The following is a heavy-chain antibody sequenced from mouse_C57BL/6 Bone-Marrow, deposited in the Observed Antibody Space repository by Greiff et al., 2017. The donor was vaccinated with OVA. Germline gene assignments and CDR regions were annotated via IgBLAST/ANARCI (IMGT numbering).Heavy chain of an antibody. CDR1: GYTFTSYW. Sequence: QVQLQQPGAELVKPGASVKLSCKASGYTFTSYWMHWVKQRPGQGLEWIGMIHPNSGSTKYNEKFKSKATLTVDKSSSPAYMQLSSLTSEDSAVYYCARSGYRNYGGAMDYWGQGTSVTVSS. V-gene: IGHV1-64*01. J-gene: IGHJ4*01. D-gene: IGHD2-5*01. CDR3: ARSGYRNYGGAMDY. CDR2: IHPNSGST.